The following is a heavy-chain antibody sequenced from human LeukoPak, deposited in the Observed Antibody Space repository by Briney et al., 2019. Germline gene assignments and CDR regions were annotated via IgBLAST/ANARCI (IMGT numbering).Heavy chain of an antibody. CDR3: AEDLGRRYFDWFSYGMDV. CDR1: GFTFSSYA. J-gene: IGHJ6*02. CDR2: ISGSGGST. V-gene: IGHV3-23*01. Sequence: GGSLRLSCAASGFTFSSYAMSWVRQAPGKGLEWVSAISGSGGSTYYADSVKGRFTISRDNSKNTLYLQMNSLRAEDTVVYYCAEDLGRRYFDWFSYGMDVWGQGTTVTVSS. D-gene: IGHD3-9*01.